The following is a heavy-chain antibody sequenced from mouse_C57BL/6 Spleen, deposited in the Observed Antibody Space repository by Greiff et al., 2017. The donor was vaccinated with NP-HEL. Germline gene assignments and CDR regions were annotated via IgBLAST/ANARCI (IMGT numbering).Heavy chain of an antibody. CDR1: GYAFSSYW. CDR3: ARSLYDYDGLAY. CDR2: IYHEDGDT. D-gene: IGHD2-4*01. J-gene: IGHJ3*01. V-gene: IGHV1-80*01. Sequence: QVQLQQSGAELVKPGASVKISCKASGYAFSSYWMNWVKQRPGKGLEWIGQIYHEDGDTNYNGKFKGKGILTADKASSTAYMQLSSLNSEDSAVYFCARSLYDYDGLAYWGQGTLVTVSA.